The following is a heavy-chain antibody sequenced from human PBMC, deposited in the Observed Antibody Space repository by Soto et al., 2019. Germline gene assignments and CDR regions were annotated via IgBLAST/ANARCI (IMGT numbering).Heavy chain of an antibody. J-gene: IGHJ4*02. D-gene: IGHD3-10*02. CDR2: ISYDGSDI. CDR3: AIVRVADSSLDH. CDR1: GFIFSNYG. V-gene: IGHV3-30*03. Sequence: QVQLVESGGGVVQPGRSLRLSCVGSGFIFSNYGMHWVRQDPGKGLEWVAFISYDGSDILYADSVKGRFTISRDNSKSTLFLHMNRPTAEDTAIYFCAIVRVADSSLDHWGQGTLVTVSS.